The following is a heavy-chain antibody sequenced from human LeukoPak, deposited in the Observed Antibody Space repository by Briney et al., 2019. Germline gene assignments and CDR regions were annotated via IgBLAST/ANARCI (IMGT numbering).Heavy chain of an antibody. D-gene: IGHD5-12*01. CDR3: ARGRNVVATSGYFDY. Sequence: GGSLRLSCAASGFTFSSYAMSWVRQAPGKGLEWVSAISGSGGSTYYADSVKGRFTISRDNSKNTLHLQMNSLRAEDTAVYYCARGRNVVATSGYFDYWGQGTLVTVSS. V-gene: IGHV3-23*01. CDR1: GFTFSSYA. J-gene: IGHJ4*02. CDR2: ISGSGGST.